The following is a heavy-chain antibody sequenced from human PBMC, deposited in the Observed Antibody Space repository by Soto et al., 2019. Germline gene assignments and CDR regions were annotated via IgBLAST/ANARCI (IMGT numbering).Heavy chain of an antibody. CDR3: ARDPFVDTAMEIPYYFDY. CDR2: INAGNGKT. CDR1: GYTFTTYA. V-gene: IGHV1-3*01. Sequence: ASVKVSCKASGYTFTTYAMHWVRQAPGQRLEWMGWINAGNGKTKYSQKLQGRVTIIRDTSASTAYMELSSLRSEDTAVYYCARDPFVDTAMEIPYYFDYWGQGTLVTVSS. D-gene: IGHD5-18*01. J-gene: IGHJ4*02.